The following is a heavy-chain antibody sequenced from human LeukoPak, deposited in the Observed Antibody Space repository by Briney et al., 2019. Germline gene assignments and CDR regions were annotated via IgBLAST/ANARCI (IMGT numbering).Heavy chain of an antibody. Sequence: ASVTVSCTASGYTFTNYGISWRRQAPGRGREGRGWISANNDNTDYSQKFQGRVTMTTDTSTSTAYMELRSLGSDDTAVFFCAKHNNWKYAIDSWGQGTLVTVSS. CDR2: ISANNDNT. V-gene: IGHV1-18*01. CDR1: GYTFTNYG. CDR3: AKHNNWKYAIDS. D-gene: IGHD1-20*01. J-gene: IGHJ4*02.